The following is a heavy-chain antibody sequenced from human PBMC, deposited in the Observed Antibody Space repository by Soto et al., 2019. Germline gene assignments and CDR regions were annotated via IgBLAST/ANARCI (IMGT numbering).Heavy chain of an antibody. J-gene: IGHJ5*02. CDR2: ISSGSDFI. Sequence: EVQVVESGGGLVKPGGSLSLSCNFSFSMYSMDWVRQAPGKGLEWVASISSGSDFIKYADSVKGRFTISRDNTKNSVSMQMSSLRVEDTAMYYCTREQGGSYDSWFDPWGRGTLVTVSS. CDR1: FSMYS. D-gene: IGHD1-26*01. CDR3: TREQGGSYDSWFDP. V-gene: IGHV3-21*02.